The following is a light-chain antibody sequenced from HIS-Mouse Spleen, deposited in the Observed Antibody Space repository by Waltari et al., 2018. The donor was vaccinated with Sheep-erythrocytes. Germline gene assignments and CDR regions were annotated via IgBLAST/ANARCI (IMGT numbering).Light chain of an antibody. J-gene: IGLJ2*01. CDR3: QAWDSSTAV. CDR2: QDS. CDR1: KLGDKY. Sequence: SYELTQPPSVSVSPGQTASITCSGDKLGDKYACWYQQKPGQSPVLAIYQDSKRPSGIPERFSGSNSGNTATLTISGTQAMDEADYYCQAWDSSTAVFGGGTKL. V-gene: IGLV3-1*01.